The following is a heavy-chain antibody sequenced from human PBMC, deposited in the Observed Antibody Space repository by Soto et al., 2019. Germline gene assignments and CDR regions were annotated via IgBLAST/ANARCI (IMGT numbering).Heavy chain of an antibody. CDR1: GGSFSGYY. Sequence: PSETLSLTCAVYGGSFSGYYWTWIRQPPGTGLEWIGEINHSGSTNYNPSLKSRVTISVDTSKNQFSLKLSSVTAADTAVYYCGRHRYYYDSSGYSLALNWFDPWGQGTLVTVSS. J-gene: IGHJ5*02. D-gene: IGHD3-22*01. CDR3: GRHRYYYDSSGYSLALNWFDP. CDR2: INHSGST. V-gene: IGHV4-34*01.